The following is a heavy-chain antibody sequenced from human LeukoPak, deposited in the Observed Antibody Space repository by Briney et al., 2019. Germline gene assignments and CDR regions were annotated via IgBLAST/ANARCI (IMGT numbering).Heavy chain of an antibody. V-gene: IGHV4-59*12. Sequence: GSLRLSCAASGFTFSSYAMSWIRQPPGKGLEWIGYIYYSGSTNYNPSLKSRVTMSVDTSKNQFSLKLSSVTAADTAVYYCARLSTVTTSFDYWGQGTLVTVSS. D-gene: IGHD4-17*01. CDR1: GFTFSSYA. CDR3: ARLSTVTTSFDY. J-gene: IGHJ4*02. CDR2: IYYSGST.